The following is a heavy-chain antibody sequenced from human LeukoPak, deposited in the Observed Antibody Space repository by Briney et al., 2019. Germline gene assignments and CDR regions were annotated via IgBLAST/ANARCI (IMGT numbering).Heavy chain of an antibody. V-gene: IGHV3-7*01. CDR2: IQPDGSEK. CDR3: ARVFTVATDYFDY. CDR1: KFTVSSNY. J-gene: IGHJ4*02. Sequence: GGSLRLSCAGSKFTVSSNYMSWVRQAPGKGLEWVASIQPDGSEKYYVDSVKGRFTISRDNAENSLSLQMNSLRADDTAVYYCARVFTVATDYFDYWGQGTLVTVSS. D-gene: IGHD4-17*01.